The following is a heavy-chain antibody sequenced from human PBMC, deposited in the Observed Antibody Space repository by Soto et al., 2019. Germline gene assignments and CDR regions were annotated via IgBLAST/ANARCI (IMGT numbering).Heavy chain of an antibody. CDR1: GFTFSSYA. J-gene: IGHJ5*02. CDR3: AKDPRITIFGVPRNWFDP. D-gene: IGHD3-3*01. CDR2: ISGSGGST. Sequence: GGSLRLSCAASGFTFSSYAMSWVRQAPGKGLEWVSAISGSGGSTYYADSVKGRFTISRDNSKNTLYLQMNSLRAEDTAVYYCAKDPRITIFGVPRNWFDPWGQGTLVTVSS. V-gene: IGHV3-23*01.